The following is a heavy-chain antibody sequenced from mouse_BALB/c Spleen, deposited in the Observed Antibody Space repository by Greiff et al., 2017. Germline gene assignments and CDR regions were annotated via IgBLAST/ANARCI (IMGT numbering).Heavy chain of an antibody. CDR3: ARRGTGYFDY. Sequence: QVQLKQSGAELVRPGVSVKISCKGSGYTFTDYAMHWVKQSHAKSLEWIGVISTYYGDASYNQKFKGKATMTVDKSSSTAYMELARLTSEDSAIYYCARRGTGYFDYWGQGTTLTVSS. CDR1: GYTFTDYA. V-gene: IGHV1S137*01. CDR2: ISTYYGDA. J-gene: IGHJ2*01.